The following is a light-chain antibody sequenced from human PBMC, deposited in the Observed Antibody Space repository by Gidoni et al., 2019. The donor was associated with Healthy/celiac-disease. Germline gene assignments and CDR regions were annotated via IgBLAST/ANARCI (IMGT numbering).Light chain of an antibody. CDR1: QSVSSY. V-gene: IGKV3-11*01. Sequence: EIVLTQSPATLSLSPGERATLSCRASQSVSSYLAWYQQKPGQAPRTLIYDASNRATGIPARFSGSGSVTDFTLTISSLEPEDFAVYYCQQRSNWPPLTFXGXTKVEIK. CDR2: DAS. J-gene: IGKJ4*01. CDR3: QQRSNWPPLT.